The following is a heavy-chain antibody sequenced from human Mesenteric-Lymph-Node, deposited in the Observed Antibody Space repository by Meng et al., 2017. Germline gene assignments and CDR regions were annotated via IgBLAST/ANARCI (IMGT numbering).Heavy chain of an antibody. Sequence: GESLKISCKGSGYTFTYWIGWVRQMPGKGLEWMGIIYPGDSDTRYSPSFQGQVTISADKSISTAYLQWSSLKASDTAMYYCARHDNMVRGVSFDYWGQGTLVTVSS. V-gene: IGHV5-51*01. D-gene: IGHD3-10*01. CDR1: GYTFTYW. CDR2: IYPGDSDT. J-gene: IGHJ4*02. CDR3: ARHDNMVRGVSFDY.